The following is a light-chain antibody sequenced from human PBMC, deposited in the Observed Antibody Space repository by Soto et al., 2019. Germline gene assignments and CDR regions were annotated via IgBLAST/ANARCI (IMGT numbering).Light chain of an antibody. CDR3: QQYGTSEII. Sequence: EIVMTQSPATLSVSPGERATLSCRASQSVSSSLAWYQQKPGQAPRLLIYGASTRATGIPARFSGSGSGADFTLTISTLEPEDFAVFFCQQYGTSEIIFGQGTRLEIK. V-gene: IGKV3-15*01. J-gene: IGKJ5*01. CDR1: QSVSSS. CDR2: GAS.